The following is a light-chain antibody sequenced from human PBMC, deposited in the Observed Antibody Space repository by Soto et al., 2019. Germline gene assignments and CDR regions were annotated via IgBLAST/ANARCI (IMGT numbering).Light chain of an antibody. CDR2: KAS. CDR3: QNYNSYSEA. CDR1: QTISSW. J-gene: IGKJ1*01. V-gene: IGKV1-5*03. Sequence: DIQMPQSLSTLSGSVGASVTITRRASQTISSWLAWYQQKPGKANKLLTYKASTLKSGVPSRFSGSGSGTEFTLTISSLQPDEFATYYCQNYNSYSEAFGNGTKVDIK.